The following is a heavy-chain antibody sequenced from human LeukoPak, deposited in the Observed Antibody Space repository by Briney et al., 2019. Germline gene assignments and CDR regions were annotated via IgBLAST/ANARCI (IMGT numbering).Heavy chain of an antibody. CDR1: GGSISSGGYS. D-gene: IGHD3-10*01. J-gene: IGHJ4*02. V-gene: IGHV4-30-2*01. CDR3: ARGLPDTYVLLWFGELSAVGFDY. CDR2: IYHSGST. Sequence: PSQTLSLTCAVSGGSISSGGYSWSWIRQPPGKGLEWIGYIYHSGSTYYNPSLKSRVTISVDRSKNQFSLKLSSVTAADTAVYYCARGLPDTYVLLWFGELSAVGFDYWGQGTLVTVSS.